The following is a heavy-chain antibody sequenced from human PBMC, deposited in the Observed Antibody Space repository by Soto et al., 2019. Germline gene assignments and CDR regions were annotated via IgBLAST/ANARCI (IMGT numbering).Heavy chain of an antibody. D-gene: IGHD6-6*01. V-gene: IGHV3-21*01. J-gene: IGHJ6*02. CDR2: ISSSSSYI. CDR3: ARTLGAARPNYGMDV. Sequence: GGSLRLSCAASGFTFSSYSMNSVRQAPGKGLEWVSSISSSSSYIYYADSVKGRFTISRDNAKNSLYLQMNSLRAEDTAVYYCARTLGAARPNYGMDVWGQGTTVTVSS. CDR1: GFTFSSYS.